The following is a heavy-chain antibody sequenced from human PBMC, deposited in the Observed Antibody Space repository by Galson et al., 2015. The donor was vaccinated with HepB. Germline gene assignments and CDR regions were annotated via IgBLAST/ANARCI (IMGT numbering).Heavy chain of an antibody. J-gene: IGHJ4*02. CDR1: GDSVSSNSAT. Sequence: CAISGDSVSSNSATWNWFRQSPSRGLEWLGRTYYRSEYYVDYAVSVKSRITINPDTAKNQFSLQLNSVTPEDTALYYCARGSKVGSTHFDYWGQGTLATVSS. V-gene: IGHV6-1*01. CDR3: ARGSKVGSTHFDY. CDR2: TYYRSEYYV. D-gene: IGHD1-26*01.